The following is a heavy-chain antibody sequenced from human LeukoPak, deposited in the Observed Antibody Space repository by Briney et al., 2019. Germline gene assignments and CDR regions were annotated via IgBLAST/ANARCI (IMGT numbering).Heavy chain of an antibody. CDR1: GGTFSNYA. V-gene: IGHV1-69*13. CDR3: ARDRYSGSFDY. Sequence: ASVKVSCKASGGTFSNYAINWVRQAPGQGLEWMGGIIPIFGTANYAQKFQGRVTITADESTSTAYMELSSLRSEDTAVYYCARDRYSGSFDYWGQGTLVTVSS. D-gene: IGHD1-26*01. CDR2: IIPIFGTA. J-gene: IGHJ4*02.